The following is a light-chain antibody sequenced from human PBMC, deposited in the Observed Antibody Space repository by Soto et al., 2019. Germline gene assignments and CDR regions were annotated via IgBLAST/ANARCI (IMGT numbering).Light chain of an antibody. CDR3: QQYYGYPVT. Sequence: AIRMTQSPSSLSASTGDRVTITCRASQVISIYLAWYQQKPGKAPKLLIYAASTFQSGVPSRFSGSGSGTDFTLTISCLQSEDFATYYCQQYYGYPVTFGQGTKVDIK. J-gene: IGKJ1*01. V-gene: IGKV1-8*01. CDR1: QVISIY. CDR2: AAS.